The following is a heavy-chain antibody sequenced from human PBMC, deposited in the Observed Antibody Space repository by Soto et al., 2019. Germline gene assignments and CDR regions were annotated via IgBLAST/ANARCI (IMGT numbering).Heavy chain of an antibody. J-gene: IGHJ3*02. CDR1: GFTFSSYS. V-gene: IGHV3-21*01. Sequence: GGDLRLCCAASGFTFSSYSMNWVRQAPGKGLEWVSSISSSSSYIYYADSVKGRFTISRDNAKNSLYLQMNSLRAEDTAVYYCAAFVVVPTDAFDIWGQGTIAPVSS. CDR3: AAFVVVPTDAFDI. CDR2: ISSSSSYI. D-gene: IGHD2-2*01.